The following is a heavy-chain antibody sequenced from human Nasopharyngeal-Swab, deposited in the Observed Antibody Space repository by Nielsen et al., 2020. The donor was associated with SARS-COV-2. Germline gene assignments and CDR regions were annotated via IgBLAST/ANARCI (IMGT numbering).Heavy chain of an antibody. CDR3: ARDLGDGYHGEYFDY. CDR1: GLTFSSYG. Sequence: GESLKISCAASGLTFSSYGMHWVRQAPGKGLEWVAVIWYDGSNKYYADSVKGRFTISRDNSKNTLYLQMNSLRAEDTAVYYCARDLGDGYHGEYFDYWGQGTLVTVSS. J-gene: IGHJ4*02. D-gene: IGHD5-24*01. CDR2: IWYDGSNK. V-gene: IGHV3-33*01.